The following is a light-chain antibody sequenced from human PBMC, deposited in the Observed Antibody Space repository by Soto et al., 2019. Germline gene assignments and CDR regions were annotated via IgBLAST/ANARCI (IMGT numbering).Light chain of an antibody. V-gene: IGKV3-15*01. CDR3: QQYNNWPPWT. CDR2: GAS. J-gene: IGKJ1*01. CDR1: QSVSSN. Sequence: EIVITQSPGTIYLSXGGRATLSXXXSQSVSSNLAWYQQKPGQAPRLLIYGASTRATGIPARFSGSGSGTEFTLTISSLQSEDFAVYYCQQYNNWPPWTFGQGTKV.